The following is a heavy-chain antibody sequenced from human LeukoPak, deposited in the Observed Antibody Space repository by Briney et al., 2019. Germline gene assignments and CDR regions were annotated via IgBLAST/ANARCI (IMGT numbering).Heavy chain of an antibody. D-gene: IGHD1-14*01. Sequence: GESLKISCKGSGYSFTGYWIGWVRQMPGKGLEWMGIIFPGDSHTRYSPSFQGQVILSADKSITTAYLQWSSLKASDTAIYYCARRITPGNVDYWGQGTLVTVSS. J-gene: IGHJ4*02. V-gene: IGHV5-51*01. CDR3: ARRITPGNVDY. CDR1: GYSFTGYW. CDR2: IFPGDSHT.